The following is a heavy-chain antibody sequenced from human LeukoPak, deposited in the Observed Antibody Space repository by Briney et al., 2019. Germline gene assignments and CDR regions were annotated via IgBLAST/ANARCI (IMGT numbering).Heavy chain of an antibody. J-gene: IGHJ4*02. Sequence: ASVKVSCKTSGYTFSNYYMHWVQQAPGQGLEWMGIINPSGGTTSYAQKFQGRVTLTRDTSSSTVYMELSSLTSEDTAVYYCARHQGPDWGQGTLVTVSS. CDR1: GYTFSNYY. V-gene: IGHV1-46*01. CDR2: INPSGGTT. CDR3: ARHQGPD.